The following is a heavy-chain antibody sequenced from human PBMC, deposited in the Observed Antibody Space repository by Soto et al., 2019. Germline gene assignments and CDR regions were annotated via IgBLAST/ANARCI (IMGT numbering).Heavy chain of an antibody. CDR1: GFTFSSYW. CDR3: ARVPDPTMIVVVIASDAFDI. CDR2: INSDGSST. D-gene: IGHD3-22*01. Sequence: GGSLRLSCAASGFTFSSYWMHWVRQAPGKGLVWVSRINSDGSSTSYADSVKGRFTISRNNAKNTLYLQMNSLRAEDTAVYYFARVPDPTMIVVVIASDAFDIWGQGTMVTVSS. J-gene: IGHJ3*02. V-gene: IGHV3-74*01.